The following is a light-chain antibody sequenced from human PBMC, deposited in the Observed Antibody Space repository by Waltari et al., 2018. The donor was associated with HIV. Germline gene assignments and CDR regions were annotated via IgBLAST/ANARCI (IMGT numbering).Light chain of an antibody. CDR3: AAWDDSLSGRV. Sequence: QSVLTQSPSASGTPGPRVTISCSGSSSNIGRNYVYWYQQLPGTAPKLLIYGSNQRPPGGPDRLSGSKSGTSASLAISGLRSEDEADYYCAAWDDSLSGRVFGGGTKLTVL. J-gene: IGLJ3*02. V-gene: IGLV1-47*01. CDR1: SSNIGRNY. CDR2: GSN.